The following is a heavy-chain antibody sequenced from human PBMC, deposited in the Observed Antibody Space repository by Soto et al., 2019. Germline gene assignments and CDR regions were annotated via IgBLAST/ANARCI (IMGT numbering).Heavy chain of an antibody. V-gene: IGHV2-5*02. CDR1: GFSLSTSGVG. Sequence: QITLKESGPTLVKPTQTLTLTCTFSGFSLSTSGVGVGWIRQPPGKALEWLAIIYWDDDKRYSPSLKSTLTITKDTSKNQVVLTMANMDPVDTAKYYCAHRRFPRGLDYWGQGTLFTVSS. D-gene: IGHD3-10*01. J-gene: IGHJ4*02. CDR2: IYWDDDK. CDR3: AHRRFPRGLDY.